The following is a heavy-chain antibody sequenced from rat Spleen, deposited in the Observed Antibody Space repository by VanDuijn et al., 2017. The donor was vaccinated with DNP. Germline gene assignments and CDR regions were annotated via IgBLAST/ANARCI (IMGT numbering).Heavy chain of an antibody. CDR1: GFSLTSYS. CDR2: VWYDGDT. V-gene: IGHV2-63*01. CDR3: IRDGGGNWFAH. J-gene: IGHJ3*01. Sequence: QVRLKESGLGLVQPSETLSLTCTVSGFSLTSYSVSWIRQPSGRGPEWMGRVWYDGDTLYNSALRSRLSFSRDTSKNQVFLKMNSLQTDDTGTYYCIRDGGGNWFAHWGQGTVVTVSS.